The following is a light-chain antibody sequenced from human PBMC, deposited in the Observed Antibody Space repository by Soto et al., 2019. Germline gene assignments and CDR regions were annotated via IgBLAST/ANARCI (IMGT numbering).Light chain of an antibody. V-gene: IGKV3-11*01. Sequence: EIVLTQSPATLSLSPGERATLSCRASQSISSHLAWCQQKPGQAPKLLIYGASNRATGIPARISGSGSGTDFTLTISSLEPEDFAVYYCQQRINWPLTFGGGTKVEIK. CDR2: GAS. CDR3: QQRINWPLT. J-gene: IGKJ4*01. CDR1: QSISSH.